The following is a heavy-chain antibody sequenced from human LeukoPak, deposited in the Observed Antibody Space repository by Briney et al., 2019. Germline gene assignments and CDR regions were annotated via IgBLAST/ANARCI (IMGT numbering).Heavy chain of an antibody. D-gene: IGHD3-10*01. CDR3: AKDSKESGFDY. CDR2: IWYDGSNK. J-gene: IGHJ4*02. Sequence: GGSLRLSCAASGFTFSSYGMHWVRQAPGKGLEWVAVIWYDGSNKYYADSVKGRFTISRDNSKNTLYLQMNSLRAEDTAVYYCAKDSKESGFDYWGQGTLVTVSS. CDR1: GFTFSSYG. V-gene: IGHV3-33*06.